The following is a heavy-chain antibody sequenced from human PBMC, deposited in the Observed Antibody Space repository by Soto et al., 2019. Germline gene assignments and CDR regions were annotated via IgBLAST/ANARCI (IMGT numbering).Heavy chain of an antibody. CDR3: AREGRP. J-gene: IGHJ5*02. Sequence: EVQLVESGGGLVQPGGSLRLSCAASGFTVSSNYMSWVRQAPGKGLEWVSVIYSGGSTYFADSVKDRFSISRDNSKNTLHLQMHSLRAVAPAVYYCAREGRPWGQGTLVTVSS. CDR1: GFTVSSNY. D-gene: IGHD2-15*01. CDR2: IYSGGST. V-gene: IGHV3-66*01.